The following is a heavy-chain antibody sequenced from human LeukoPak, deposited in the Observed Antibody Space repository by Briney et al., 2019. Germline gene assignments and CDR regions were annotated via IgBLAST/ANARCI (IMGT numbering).Heavy chain of an antibody. J-gene: IGHJ4*02. CDR1: GGSTSSGDYY. Sequence: SETLSLTCTVSGGSTSSGDYYWSWIRQPPGKGLEWIGYIYYSGSTYYNPSLKSRVTISVDTSKNQFSLKLSSVTAADTAVYYCARARSGRYPFDYWGQGTLVTVSS. D-gene: IGHD2-2*02. CDR2: IYYSGST. CDR3: ARARSGRYPFDY. V-gene: IGHV4-30-4*08.